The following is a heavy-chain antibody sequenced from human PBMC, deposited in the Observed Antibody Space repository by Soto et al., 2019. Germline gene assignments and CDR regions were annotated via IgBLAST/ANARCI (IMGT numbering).Heavy chain of an antibody. V-gene: IGHV4-34*01. CDR1: GGSFSGYY. CDR3: ARESSSSALARPPPYWFDP. CDR2: INHSGST. J-gene: IGHJ5*02. D-gene: IGHD6-6*01. Sequence: SETLSLTCAVYGGSFSGYYWSWIRQPPGKGLEWIGEINHSGSTNYNPSLKSRVTISVDTSKNQFSLKLSSVTAADTAVYYCARESSSSALARPPPYWFDPWGQGTLVTVSS.